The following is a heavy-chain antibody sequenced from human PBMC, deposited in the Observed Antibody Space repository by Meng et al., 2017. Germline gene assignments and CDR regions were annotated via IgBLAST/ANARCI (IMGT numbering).Heavy chain of an antibody. CDR3: ASGHSSGYYHDY. J-gene: IGHJ4*02. CDR2: ISSSGSTI. D-gene: IGHD3-22*01. Sequence: GESLKISCAASGFTFSSYEMNWVRQAPGKGLEWVSYISSSGSTIYYADSVKGLFTISRDNAKNSLYLQMNSLRTEDTAVYYCASGHSSGYYHDYWGQGTLVTVSS. CDR1: GFTFSSYE. V-gene: IGHV3-48*03.